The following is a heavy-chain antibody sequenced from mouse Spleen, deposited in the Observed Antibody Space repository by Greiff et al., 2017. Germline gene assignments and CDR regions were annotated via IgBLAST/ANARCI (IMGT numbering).Heavy chain of an antibody. V-gene: IGHV1-80*01. CDR2: IYPGDGDT. CDR1: GYAFSSYW. J-gene: IGHJ2*01. D-gene: IGHD1-2*01. Sequence: QVQLKESGAELVKPGASVKISCKASGYAFSSYWMNWVKQRPGKGLEWIGQIYPGDGDTNYNGKFKGKATLTVDKSSSTAYMQLSSLTSEDSAVYFCATHLTTATRDYWGQGTTLTVSS. CDR3: ATHLTTATRDY.